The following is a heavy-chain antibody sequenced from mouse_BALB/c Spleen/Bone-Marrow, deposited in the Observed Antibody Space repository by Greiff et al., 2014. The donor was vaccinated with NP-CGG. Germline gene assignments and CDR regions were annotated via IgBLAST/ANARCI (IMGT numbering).Heavy chain of an antibody. Sequence: VKLVESGPGLVSPSQSLSITCTVSGFSLTNYGVHWARQPPGKGLEWLGVIWADGSTNYNSALMSRLSISKDNSKSQVFFKMNSLQTDDTAMYYCARITTATGAMDYWGQGTSVTVSS. CDR3: ARITTATGAMDY. CDR2: IWADGST. V-gene: IGHV2-9*02. D-gene: IGHD1-2*01. CDR1: GFSLTNYG. J-gene: IGHJ4*01.